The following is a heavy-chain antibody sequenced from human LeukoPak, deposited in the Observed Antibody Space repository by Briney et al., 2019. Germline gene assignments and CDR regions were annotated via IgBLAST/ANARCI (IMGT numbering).Heavy chain of an antibody. CDR1: GFTFSTYW. CDR3: AESSSPMVVVVISDSYFDL. Sequence: GGSLRLSCAASGFTFSTYWMHWVRQAPGKGLVWVSRINSDGSNTSYADSVKGRFTISRDNAKNSLYLQMNGLRLEDMALYYCAESSSPMVVVVISDSYFDLWGRGTLVTVSS. D-gene: IGHD3-22*01. J-gene: IGHJ2*01. CDR2: INSDGSNT. V-gene: IGHV3-74*01.